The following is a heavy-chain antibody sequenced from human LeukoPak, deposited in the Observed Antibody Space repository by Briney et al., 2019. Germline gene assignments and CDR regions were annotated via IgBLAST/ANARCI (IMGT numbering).Heavy chain of an antibody. CDR3: ARDLDYYDRTYAYDV. CDR2: RHHSGNS. D-gene: IGHD3-16*01. CDR1: GGSFSGYY. V-gene: IGHV4-34*01. J-gene: IGHJ3*01. Sequence: SETLSLTCAVYGGSFSGYYWSWIRQSPGKGLEWIGERHHSGNSDYNPSLKSRVTMSVDTSKTQFFLKLSSVTAADTAVYYCARDLDYYDRTYAYDVWGRGTMVTVSS.